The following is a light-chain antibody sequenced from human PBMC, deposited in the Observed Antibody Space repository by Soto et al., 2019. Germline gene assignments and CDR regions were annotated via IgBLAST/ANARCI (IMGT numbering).Light chain of an antibody. CDR1: SSNIGAGYV. CDR3: QSYDSSLSGWV. V-gene: IGLV1-40*01. CDR2: GNN. J-gene: IGLJ3*02. Sequence: QSVLTQPPSVSGAPGQRVTISYTGSSSNIGAGYVHWYQQLPGTAPKLLIYGNNNRPSGVPDRFSGSKSGTSASLAITGLQAEDEADYYCQSYDSSLSGWVFGGGTKLTVL.